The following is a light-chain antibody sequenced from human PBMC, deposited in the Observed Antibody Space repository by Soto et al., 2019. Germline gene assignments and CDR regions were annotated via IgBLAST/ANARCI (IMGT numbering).Light chain of an antibody. CDR1: SSDVGGYDY. J-gene: IGLJ3*02. V-gene: IGLV2-14*01. Sequence: QSVLTQPASVSGSPGQSITISCTGTSSDVGGYDYVSWYQQHPGKAPKLMIYAVTNRPSGVSIRFSGSKSGNTASLTISGLQAEDEADYYCSSYIEITPWVFGGGTKLTVL. CDR2: AVT. CDR3: SSYIEITPWV.